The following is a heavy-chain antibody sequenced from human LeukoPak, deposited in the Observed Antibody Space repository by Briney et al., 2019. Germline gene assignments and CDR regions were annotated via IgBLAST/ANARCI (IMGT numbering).Heavy chain of an antibody. D-gene: IGHD6-13*01. CDR3: ARDYGDRQYRSSWYRDLHYSGMDV. Sequence: GSSVKVSCKASGGTFSDYSISWVRQAPGQGLEWMGGIMPIFKTTNYAQRFQGRVTITADESTNTAYMELTGLRFEDTAVYYCARDYGDRQYRSSWYRDLHYSGMDVWGQGTTVTVSS. V-gene: IGHV1-69*01. J-gene: IGHJ6*02. CDR2: IMPIFKTT. CDR1: GGTFSDYS.